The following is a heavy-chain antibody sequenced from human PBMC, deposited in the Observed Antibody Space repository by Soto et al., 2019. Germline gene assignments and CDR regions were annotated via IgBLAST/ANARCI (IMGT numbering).Heavy chain of an antibody. CDR3: AHSRNLITEDAQVGDFDY. V-gene: IGHV2-5*02. J-gene: IGHJ4*02. Sequence: QIALKESGPTLVKPTQTLTLTCSFSGFSLTTAGVGVGWVRQPPEEALEWLALIYWDDDERYSPSLKTRLTITKDPSKNQVVLTMTNMAPVDTATYYCAHSRNLITEDAQVGDFDYWGQGTLVTVSS. D-gene: IGHD3-16*01. CDR2: IYWDDDE. CDR1: GFSLTTAGVG.